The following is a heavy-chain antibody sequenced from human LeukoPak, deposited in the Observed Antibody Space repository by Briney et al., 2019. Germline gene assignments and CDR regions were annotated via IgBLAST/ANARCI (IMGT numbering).Heavy chain of an antibody. CDR3: ARERWKYASSSATIRKPTMVDY. J-gene: IGHJ4*02. CDR1: GYSISLDYF. D-gene: IGHD6-6*01. V-gene: IGHV4-38-2*02. Sequence: PSDTLTLTCTVSGYSISLDYFWCWLGPLPEKGLEWIGSIYRSGSTYYNPSLKSRVTILIDTSKNQFSLKLSSVTAADTAVYFCARERWKYASSSATIRKPTMVDYWGQGTLVTVSS. CDR2: IYRSGST.